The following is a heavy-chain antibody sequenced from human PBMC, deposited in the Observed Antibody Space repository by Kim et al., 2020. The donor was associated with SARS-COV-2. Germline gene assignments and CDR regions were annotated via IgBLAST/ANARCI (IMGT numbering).Heavy chain of an antibody. CDR3: ARGRVWGSYRPPNDAFDI. D-gene: IGHD3-16*02. V-gene: IGHV4-59*09. Sequence: KSRVTISVDPSKNQFSLKLSSVTAADTAVYYCARGRVWGSYRPPNDAFDIWGQGTMVTVSS. J-gene: IGHJ3*02.